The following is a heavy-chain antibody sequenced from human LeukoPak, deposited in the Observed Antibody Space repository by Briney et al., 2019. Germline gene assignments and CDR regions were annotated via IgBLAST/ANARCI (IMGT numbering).Heavy chain of an antibody. J-gene: IGHJ3*02. CDR1: GFTFSNHA. CDR3: ASRTWVGVGYYAFDI. V-gene: IGHV3-23*01. Sequence: GGSLRLSCAASGFTFSNHAVSWVRQAPGNGLEWVSARGSDGTPYYTDSLKGRFTISGDNSRNTVYLQLSSLRLEDTAVYYCASRTWVGVGYYAFDIWGQGTMVTVSS. D-gene: IGHD1-26*01. CDR2: RGSDGTP.